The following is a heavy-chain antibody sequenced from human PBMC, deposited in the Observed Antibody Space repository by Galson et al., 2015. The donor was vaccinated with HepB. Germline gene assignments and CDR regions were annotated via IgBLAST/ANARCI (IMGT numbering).Heavy chain of an antibody. J-gene: IGHJ4*02. D-gene: IGHD2-21*01. Sequence: QSGAEVTKPGESLKISCKGSGYSFTSYWIGWVRQMPGKGLEWMGIIYPGDSDTRYSPSFQGQVTISADKSISTAYLQWSSLKASDTAMYYCARHRDPAYCGGDCYHFDYWGQGTLVTVSS. CDR2: IYPGDSDT. V-gene: IGHV5-51*01. CDR3: ARHRDPAYCGGDCYHFDY. CDR1: GYSFTSYW.